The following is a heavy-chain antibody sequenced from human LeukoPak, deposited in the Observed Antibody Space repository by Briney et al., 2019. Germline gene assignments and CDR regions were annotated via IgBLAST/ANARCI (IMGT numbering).Heavy chain of an antibody. CDR1: GYQFTNYW. J-gene: IGHJ4*02. D-gene: IGHD3-22*01. CDR2: IYPGDSDT. CDR3: ARPGTDYDSSGYYKD. Sequence: GGARKISCKGSGYQFTNYWIGWGRQMPGKGLEGMGIIYPGDSDTRYSPSFQGQVTLSADKPIHTAYLQWSSLKASDSAIYYCARPGTDYDSSGYYKDWGQGTLVTVSS. V-gene: IGHV5-51*01.